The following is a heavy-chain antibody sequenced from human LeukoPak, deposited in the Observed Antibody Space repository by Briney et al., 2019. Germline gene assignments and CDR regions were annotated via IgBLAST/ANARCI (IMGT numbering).Heavy chain of an antibody. CDR1: GFTFSSYT. V-gene: IGHV3-21*01. Sequence: GGSLRLSCAASGFTFSSYTMNWVRQAPGKGLEWVSSISITSSYIYYAGSVKGRFTISRDNAKNSLYLQMNSLRAEDTAVYYCARDLYGDHFDHWGQGTLVTVSS. CDR2: ISITSSYI. D-gene: IGHD4-17*01. J-gene: IGHJ4*02. CDR3: ARDLYGDHFDH.